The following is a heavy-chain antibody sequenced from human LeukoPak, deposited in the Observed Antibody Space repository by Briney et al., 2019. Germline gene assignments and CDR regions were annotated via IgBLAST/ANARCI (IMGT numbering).Heavy chain of an antibody. Sequence: ASVKVSCKISGYTFVDYFMHWVRQAPGKGFEWMGLIDPEDGETKHAEKFQGRITINADTSIDTAYLELSSLTSADTAMYFCSTPPGYWGQGTLVTVSS. CDR2: IDPEDGET. CDR3: STPPGY. J-gene: IGHJ4*02. V-gene: IGHV1-69-2*01. CDR1: GYTFVDYF.